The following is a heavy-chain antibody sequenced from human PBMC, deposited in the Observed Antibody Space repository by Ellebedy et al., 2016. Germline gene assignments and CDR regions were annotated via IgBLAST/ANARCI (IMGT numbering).Heavy chain of an antibody. CDR2: IYYSGST. Sequence: SETLSLXCTVSGGSISSYYWSWIRQPPGKGLEWIGYIYYSGSTNYNPSLKSRVTISVDTSKNQFSLKLSSVTAADTAVYYCASRPNWYFDLWGRGTLVTVSS. CDR3: ASRPNWYFDL. V-gene: IGHV4-59*01. CDR1: GGSISSYY. J-gene: IGHJ2*01.